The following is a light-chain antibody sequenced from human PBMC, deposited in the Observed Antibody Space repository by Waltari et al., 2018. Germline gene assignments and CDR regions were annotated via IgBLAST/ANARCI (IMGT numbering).Light chain of an antibody. Sequence: HRAGSPPTSVMYDECRRPSGVPDRFSGSVDSSSNSASLTISRLKTEDEAEYYCQSYRGINAGFGGGTQLTVL. CDR3: QSYRGINAG. J-gene: IGLJ7*01. V-gene: IGLV6-57*01. CDR2: DEC.